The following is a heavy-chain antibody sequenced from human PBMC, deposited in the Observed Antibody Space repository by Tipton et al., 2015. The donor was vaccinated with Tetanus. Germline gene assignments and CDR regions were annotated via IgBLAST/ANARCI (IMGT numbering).Heavy chain of an antibody. J-gene: IGHJ3*02. V-gene: IGHV3-23*01. CDR1: GFTFSDYA. D-gene: IGHD2-21*02. CDR3: AREGCTRCRGDSRFDI. CDR2: ISPSAGSA. Sequence: SLRLSCAASGFTFSDYAMSWVRQAPGKGLEWVSAISPSAGSAYYADSVKGRFTISRDNSRDTLFLQMHSLRAEDTAVYYCAREGCTRCRGDSRFDIWGQGTMVTVSS.